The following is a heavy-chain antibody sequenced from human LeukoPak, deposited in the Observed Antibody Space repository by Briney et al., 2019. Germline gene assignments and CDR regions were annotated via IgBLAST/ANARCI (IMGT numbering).Heavy chain of an antibody. D-gene: IGHD3-22*01. CDR2: INHSGST. CDR3: ARSSYYDSSGYYLLDY. CDR1: GGSFSGYY. J-gene: IGHJ4*02. Sequence: PSETLSLTCAVYGGSFSGYYWSWIRQPPGKGLEWIGEINHSGSTNYNPSLKSRVTISVDTSENQFSLKLSSVTAADTAVYYCARSSYYDSSGYYLLDYWGQGTLVTVSS. V-gene: IGHV4-34*01.